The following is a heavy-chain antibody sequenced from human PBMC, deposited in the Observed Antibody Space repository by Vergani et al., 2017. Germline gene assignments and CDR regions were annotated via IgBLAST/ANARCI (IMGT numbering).Heavy chain of an antibody. CDR2: IYTSGST. Sequence: QVQLQESGPGLVKPSQTLSLTCTVSGGSISSGSYYWSWIRQPAGKGLEWIGRIYTSGSTNYNPSLKSRVTISVDTSKNQFSLKLSSVTAADTAVYYCARALMAYYYDSSGSKLYWYFDLWGRGTLVTVSS. CDR1: GGSISSGSYY. CDR3: ARALMAYYYDSSGSKLYWYFDL. V-gene: IGHV4-61*02. J-gene: IGHJ2*01. D-gene: IGHD3-22*01.